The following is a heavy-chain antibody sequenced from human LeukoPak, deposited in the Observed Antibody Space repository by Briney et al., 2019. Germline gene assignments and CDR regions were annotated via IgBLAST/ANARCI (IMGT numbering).Heavy chain of an antibody. J-gene: IGHJ4*02. CDR2: IRSDGSSK. CDR3: AKWSGDYPSYYLDY. CDR1: AFTISTYA. V-gene: IGHV3-30*02. Sequence: PGGSLRLSCAASAFTISTYAMSWVRQAPGKGLEWVALIRSDGSSKNYADSVKGRFTISRDASKNTVYLQMNSLRAEDTAVYSCAKWSGDYPSYYLDYWGQGTLVTVSS. D-gene: IGHD4-17*01.